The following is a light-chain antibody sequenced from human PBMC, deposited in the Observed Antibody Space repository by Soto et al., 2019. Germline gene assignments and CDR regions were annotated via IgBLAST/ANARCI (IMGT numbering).Light chain of an antibody. V-gene: IGLV2-14*01. Sequence: QSALTQPASVSGSPGQSITISCTGTTSDVGGYNYVSWYQQHPGKVPKLLIHEVSNRPSGVSNRFSGFKSGNTASLTISGLQAEDEADYYCLSKTSSISYVFGTGTKLTVL. J-gene: IGLJ1*01. CDR1: TSDVGGYNY. CDR2: EVS. CDR3: LSKTSSISYV.